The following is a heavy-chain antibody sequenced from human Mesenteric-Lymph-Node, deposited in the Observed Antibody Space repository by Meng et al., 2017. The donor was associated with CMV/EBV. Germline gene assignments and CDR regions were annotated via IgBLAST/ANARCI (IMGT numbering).Heavy chain of an antibody. V-gene: IGHV3-66*02. CDR2: MYSGGTT. CDR3: ATWTQIRLQWNALDV. Sequence: GGSRRLSCAASGFTFSSYWMHWVRQAPGKGLEWVSVMYSGGTTYYADSVKGRFTSSRDHSNKILYLEMNGLRPEDTAVYYCATWTQIRLQWNALDVWGQGTMVTVSS. D-gene: IGHD1-1*01. J-gene: IGHJ3*01. CDR1: GFTFSSYW.